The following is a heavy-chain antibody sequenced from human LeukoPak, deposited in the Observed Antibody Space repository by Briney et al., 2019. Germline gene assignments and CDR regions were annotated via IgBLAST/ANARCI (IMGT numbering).Heavy chain of an antibody. CDR3: ARLTGYSSSSG. D-gene: IGHD6-13*01. J-gene: IGHJ4*02. V-gene: IGHV1-69*05. CDR1: GYTFTSYG. Sequence: SVKVSCKASGYTFTSYGISWVRQAPGQGLEWMGGIIPIFGTANYAQKFQGRVTITTDESTSTAYMELSSLRSEDTAVYYCARLTGYSSSSGWGQGTLVTVSS. CDR2: IIPIFGTA.